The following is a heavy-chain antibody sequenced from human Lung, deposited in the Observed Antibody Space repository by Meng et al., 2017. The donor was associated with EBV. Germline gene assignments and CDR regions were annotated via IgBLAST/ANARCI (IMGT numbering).Heavy chain of an antibody. CDR2: IYYSGST. CDR1: GGSVDSGAYY. CDR3: ARLRLVWMFDY. V-gene: IGHV4-31*03. J-gene: IGHJ4*02. Sequence: QVQGKGSGPGLVKPSQTLSPTCTVSGGSVDSGAYYWSWIRQRPGKGLEWIGYIYYSGSTFYTPSLKSRATLSVDTSKNQFSLKLNSVTAADTAVYYCARLRLVWMFDYWGQGALVTVSS. D-gene: IGHD6-19*01.